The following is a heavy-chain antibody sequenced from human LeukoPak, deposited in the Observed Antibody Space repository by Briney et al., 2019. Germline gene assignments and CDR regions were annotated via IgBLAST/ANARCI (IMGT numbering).Heavy chain of an antibody. CDR1: GFTFSSYA. CDR2: ISGSGGST. CDR3: AKDSAAYYYYYMDV. J-gene: IGHJ6*03. D-gene: IGHD6-13*01. Sequence: GGSLRLSCAASGFTFSSYAMSWVRQAPGKGLEWVSAISGSGGSTYYADSVKGRFTISRDNSKNTLYLQMDSLRAEDTAVYYCAKDSAAYYYYYMDVWGKGTTVTVSS. V-gene: IGHV3-23*01.